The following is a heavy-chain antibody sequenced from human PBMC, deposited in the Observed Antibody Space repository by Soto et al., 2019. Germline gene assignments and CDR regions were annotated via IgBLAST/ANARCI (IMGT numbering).Heavy chain of an antibody. D-gene: IGHD3-22*01. CDR2: IIPIFGTA. V-gene: IGHV1-69*01. CDR1: GGTFSSYA. CDR3: AGYYYDSSGYYFPPNYYYGMDV. J-gene: IGHJ6*02. Sequence: QVQLVQSGAEVKKPGSSVKVSCKASGGTFSSYAISWVRQAPGQGLEWMGGIIPIFGTANYAQKFQGRVTITADEPTSTAYMDLSSLRSEDTAVYYCAGYYYDSSGYYFPPNYYYGMDVWGQGTTVTVSS.